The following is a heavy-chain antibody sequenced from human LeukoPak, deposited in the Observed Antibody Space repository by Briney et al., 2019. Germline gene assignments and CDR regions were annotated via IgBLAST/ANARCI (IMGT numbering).Heavy chain of an antibody. J-gene: IGHJ4*02. CDR1: GYTFTSYY. CDR3: ARDMGDTGVFEN. CDR2: INPSGGST. V-gene: IGHV1-46*01. D-gene: IGHD1-26*01. Sequence: ASVKVSCKASGYTFTSYYMHWVRQAPGQGLEWMGIINPSGGSTSYAQKFQGRVTMTRDTSTNTVYMDLSSLRSEDTAVYYCARDMGDTGVFENWGQGTLVTVSS.